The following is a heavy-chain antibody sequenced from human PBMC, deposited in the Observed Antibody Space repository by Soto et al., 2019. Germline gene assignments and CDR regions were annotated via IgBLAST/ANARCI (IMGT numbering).Heavy chain of an antibody. D-gene: IGHD2-15*01. CDR3: ARGDCSGGSCYSVDI. Sequence: QVQLQESGPGLVKPSGTLSLTCAVSGGSISSSNWWSWARQPPGKGLVWIGAIYHSGSTNYNPSPKSRVTMSVVKPKNQLSLTLSSGTAADTAVYYCARGDCSGGSCYSVDIWGQGTMVTVSS. CDR2: IYHSGST. V-gene: IGHV4-4*02. J-gene: IGHJ3*02. CDR1: GGSISSSNW.